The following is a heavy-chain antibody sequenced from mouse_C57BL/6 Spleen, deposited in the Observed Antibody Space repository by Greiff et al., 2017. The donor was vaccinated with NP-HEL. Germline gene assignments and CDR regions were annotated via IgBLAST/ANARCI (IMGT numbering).Heavy chain of an antibody. CDR2: INPNNGGT. CDR3: ARRGYAWFAY. CDR1: GYTFTDYY. V-gene: IGHV1-26*01. D-gene: IGHD2-2*01. J-gene: IGHJ3*01. Sequence: EVQLQQSGPELVKPGASVKISCKASGYTFTDYYMNWVKQSHGKSLEWIGDINPNNGGTSYNQKFKGKATLTVDKSSSTAYMELRSLTSEDSAVCYCARRGYAWFAYWVQGTLVTVSA.